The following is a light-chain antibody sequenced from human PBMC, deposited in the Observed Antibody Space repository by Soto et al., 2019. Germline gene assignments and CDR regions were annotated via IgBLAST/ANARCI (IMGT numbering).Light chain of an antibody. CDR2: DAS. Sequence: DIQMTQSPSTLSASVGDRDTITCRASQSISSWLAWYQQKPGKAPKLLIYDASSLESGVPSRFSGRGSGTEFTLTISSLQPDDFATYYCQQYNSYWTFGQGTKVDIK. V-gene: IGKV1-5*01. CDR1: QSISSW. J-gene: IGKJ1*01. CDR3: QQYNSYWT.